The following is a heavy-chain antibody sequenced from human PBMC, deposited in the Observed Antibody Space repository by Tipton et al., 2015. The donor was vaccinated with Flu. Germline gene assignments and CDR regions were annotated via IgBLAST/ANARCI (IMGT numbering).Heavy chain of an antibody. V-gene: IGHV4-39*07. J-gene: IGHJ5*02. Sequence: TLSLTCTVSGASITSSGYYWGWIRQPPGKGLEWIGTIYDSGRTYYNPSLKRRVTISVDTSKNQFSLQLSSVTAAGTAVYYCARACGGGGNRWFDPWGQGALVTVSS. CDR3: ARACGGGGNRWFDP. CDR1: GASITSSGYY. CDR2: IYDSGRT. D-gene: IGHD2-15*01.